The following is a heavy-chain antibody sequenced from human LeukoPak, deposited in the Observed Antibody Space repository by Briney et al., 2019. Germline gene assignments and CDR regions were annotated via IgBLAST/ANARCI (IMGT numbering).Heavy chain of an antibody. J-gene: IGHJ4*02. CDR1: GFTFSSNS. D-gene: IGHD3-22*01. CDR2: ISTSSSTI. V-gene: IGHV3-48*02. Sequence: GGSLRLSCTVSGFTFSSNSMNWVRQAPGKGLEWVSFISTSSSTIYYTDSVKGRFTISRDNAKNPLYLQMNSLRDEDTAVYYCARGYSDSSGYPDYWGQGTLVTVSS. CDR3: ARGYSDSSGYPDY.